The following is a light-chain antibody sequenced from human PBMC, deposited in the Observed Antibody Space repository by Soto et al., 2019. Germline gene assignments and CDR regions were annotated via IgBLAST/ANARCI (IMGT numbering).Light chain of an antibody. CDR3: TSYTSSSTYV. V-gene: IGLV2-14*01. J-gene: IGLJ1*01. Sequence: QSVLTQPASVSESPGQSITISCAGTSSDIGGYNYVSWYQQHPDKAPKLMIYGVTNRPSGVSDRFSGSKSGNTASLTISELQAEDEADYYCTSYTSSSTYVFGTGTKVTVL. CDR2: GVT. CDR1: SSDIGGYNY.